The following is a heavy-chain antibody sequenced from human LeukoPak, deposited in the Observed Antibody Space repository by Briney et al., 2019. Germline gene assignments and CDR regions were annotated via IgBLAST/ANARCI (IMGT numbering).Heavy chain of an antibody. Sequence: PSETLSLTCTVSGGSISSYYWGWIRQPPGKGLEWIGSIYYSGSTYYNPSLKSRVTISVDTSKNQFSLKLSSVTAADTAVYYCARDEASNPDAFDIWGQGTMVTVSS. J-gene: IGHJ3*02. CDR2: IYYSGST. D-gene: IGHD4-11*01. CDR3: ARDEASNPDAFDI. V-gene: IGHV4-39*07. CDR1: GGSISSYY.